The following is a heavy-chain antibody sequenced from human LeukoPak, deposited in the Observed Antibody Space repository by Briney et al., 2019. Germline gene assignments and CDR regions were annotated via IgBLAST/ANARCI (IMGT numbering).Heavy chain of an antibody. J-gene: IGHJ6*03. CDR3: ARDKGNYYYYMDV. V-gene: IGHV4-39*02. CDR2: IFYTGST. D-gene: IGHD3-10*01. CDR1: DGSISSSNYY. Sequence: SETLSLTCTVSDGSISSSNYYWAWIRQPPGKGLEWIANIFYTGSTTYNPSLKSRVTISVDTSKNQFSLKLSSVTAADTAVYYCARDKGNYYYYMDVWGKGTTVTVSS.